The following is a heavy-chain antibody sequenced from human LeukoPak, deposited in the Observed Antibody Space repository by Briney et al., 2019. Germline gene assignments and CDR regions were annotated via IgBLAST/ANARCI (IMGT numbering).Heavy chain of an antibody. Sequence: ASVKVSCKASGYTFTNYGISWVRQAPGQGLEWMGWISIYNADTQYAQNLQGRVIMTTDTSTSTAYLELRGLRSDDTAVYYCARRGIYSFGYDYWGQGTLVTVSS. V-gene: IGHV1-18*01. D-gene: IGHD5-18*01. CDR3: ARRGIYSFGYDY. CDR2: ISIYNADT. J-gene: IGHJ4*02. CDR1: GYTFTNYG.